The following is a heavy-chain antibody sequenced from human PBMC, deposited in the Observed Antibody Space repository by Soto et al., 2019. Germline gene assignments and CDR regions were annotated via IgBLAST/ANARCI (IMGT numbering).Heavy chain of an antibody. CDR2: TSAYNGNT. J-gene: IGHJ4*02. CDR3: ARDGQIAPAHGTVTTLDY. Sequence: APVKVSCKASGYPFTSYGISWVRQAPGQGLEWMGWTSAYNGNTNYAQKLQDRVTMTSDTSTSTAYMELRSLRSDDTAVYYCARDGQIAPAHGTVTTLDYRGQGSLVTVSS. V-gene: IGHV1-18*04. D-gene: IGHD4-17*01. CDR1: GYPFTSYG.